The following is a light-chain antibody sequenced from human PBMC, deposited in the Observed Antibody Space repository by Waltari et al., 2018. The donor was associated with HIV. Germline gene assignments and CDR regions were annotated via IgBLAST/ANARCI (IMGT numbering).Light chain of an antibody. CDR2: GNK. J-gene: IGLJ3*02. Sequence: QSVLTQPPSVSGAPGQRVTISCTGSAANIGAGYDVPWYQQRPGRAPKRLIQGNKDGPAGGPVRHACPKSGTSASLAIEGLQAAGEAGDYGRAYDLSLSGSWGCGGGTKLSVL. V-gene: IGLV1-40*01. CDR3: RAYDLSLSGSWG. CDR1: AANIGAGYD.